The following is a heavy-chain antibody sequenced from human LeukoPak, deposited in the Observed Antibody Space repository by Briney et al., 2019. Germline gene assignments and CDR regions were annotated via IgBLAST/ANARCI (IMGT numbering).Heavy chain of an antibody. CDR2: IYHSGST. V-gene: IGHV4-38-2*01. Sequence: PSETLSLTCAVSGYSISSGYYWGWIRQPPGKGLEGIGSIYHSGSTYYNPSLKSRVTISVDTSKNQFSLKLSSVTAADTAVYYCARIDSGSYSGLFDYWGQGTLVTLAS. D-gene: IGHD1-26*01. CDR1: GYSISSGYY. CDR3: ARIDSGSYSGLFDY. J-gene: IGHJ4*02.